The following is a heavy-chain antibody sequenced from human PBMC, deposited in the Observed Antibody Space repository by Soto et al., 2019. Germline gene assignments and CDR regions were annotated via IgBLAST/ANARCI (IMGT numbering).Heavy chain of an antibody. CDR2: IYYSGST. D-gene: IGHD5-18*01. Sequence: SETLSLTCTVSGGSISSYYWSWIRQPPGEGLEWIGYIYYSGSTNYNPSLKSRVTISVDTSKNQFSLKLSSVTAADTAVYYCARDRSRIQLPSLYYYYYGMDVWGQGTTVTVSS. V-gene: IGHV4-59*01. CDR1: GGSISSYY. J-gene: IGHJ6*02. CDR3: ARDRSRIQLPSLYYYYYGMDV.